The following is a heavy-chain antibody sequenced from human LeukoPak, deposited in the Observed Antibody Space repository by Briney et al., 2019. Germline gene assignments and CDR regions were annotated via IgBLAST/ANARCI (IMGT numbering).Heavy chain of an antibody. V-gene: IGHV3-30*18. D-gene: IGHD2-2*01. CDR1: GFTFSSYG. J-gene: IGHJ4*02. CDR3: AKDLVTDIVVVPAAMGDY. Sequence: GGSLRLSCAASGFTFSSYGMHWVRQAPGKGLELGAVISYDGSNKYYADSVKGRFTISRDNSKNTLYLQMNSLRAEDTAVYYCAKDLVTDIVVVPAAMGDYWGQGTLVPVSS. CDR2: ISYDGSNK.